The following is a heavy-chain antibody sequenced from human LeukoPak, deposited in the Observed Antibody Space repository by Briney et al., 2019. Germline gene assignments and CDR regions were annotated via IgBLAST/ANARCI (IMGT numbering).Heavy chain of an antibody. V-gene: IGHV1-2*02. CDR3: GRDLEQWRGRMDV. J-gene: IGHJ6*02. D-gene: IGHD6-19*01. CDR1: GYTFTGYY. Sequence: ASVKVSCKASGYTFTGYYMHWLRLAPGQGLEWLVWINPNSGGTKYAQKFQGRVTMTRDTSISTAYMEVSSLRSDDTAVYYCGRDLEQWRGRMDVWGQGTTVTVSS. CDR2: INPNSGGT.